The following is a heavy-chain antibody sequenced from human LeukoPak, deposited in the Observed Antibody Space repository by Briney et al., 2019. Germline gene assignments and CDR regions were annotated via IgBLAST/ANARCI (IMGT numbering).Heavy chain of an antibody. CDR1: GYSFTSYW. V-gene: IGHV5-51*01. Sequence: GESLKISCKGSGYSFTSYWIGWVRQMPGKGLEWMGIIYPGDSDTRYSPSFQGQVTISADKSISTAYLQWSSLKASDTAMYYCASNLGYCSSTSCYWAFDIWGQGTMVTVSS. CDR2: IYPGDSDT. D-gene: IGHD2-2*01. CDR3: ASNLGYCSSTSCYWAFDI. J-gene: IGHJ3*02.